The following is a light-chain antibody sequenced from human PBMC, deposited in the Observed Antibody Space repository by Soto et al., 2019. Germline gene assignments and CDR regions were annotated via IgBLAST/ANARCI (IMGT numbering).Light chain of an antibody. CDR3: QQTFSIPFT. CDR1: QNIDTY. J-gene: IGKJ3*01. CDR2: AAS. Sequence: DIQMTQSPPSLSASVGDKVTITCRASQNIDTYLNWFQQKPGKAPRLIIFAASSVQNGVPSRFSGSGSGTDFTLTITSLRPEDFGTYYCQQTFSIPFTCGPGNRLDIK. V-gene: IGKV1-39*01.